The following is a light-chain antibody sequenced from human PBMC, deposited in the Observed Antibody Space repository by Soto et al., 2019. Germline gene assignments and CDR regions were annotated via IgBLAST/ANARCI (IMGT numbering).Light chain of an antibody. CDR3: QQYNSYSGT. J-gene: IGKJ1*01. Sequence: DIEITGAPCILSEYEGDRVTLPGRASQTVSSWLAWYQQEPGKAPKLLIYRASSLESGVPSRFSGSGSGTEFTLTISSLQPDDFATYYCQQYNSYSGTFGQGTKVDIK. V-gene: IGKV1-5*03. CDR2: RAS. CDR1: QTVSSW.